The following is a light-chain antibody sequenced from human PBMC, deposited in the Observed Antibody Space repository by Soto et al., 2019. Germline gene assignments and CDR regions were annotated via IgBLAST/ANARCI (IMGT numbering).Light chain of an antibody. CDR2: DVS. CDR1: SSDVGGYNY. V-gene: IGLV2-14*03. J-gene: IGLJ2*01. CDR3: SSYTSSSTRV. Sequence: QSALTQPASVSGSPGQSIAISCTGTSSDVGGYNYVSWYQHHPGKAPKLMIYDVSNRPSGLSNRFSGSKSGNTASLTISGIQPEDEADYYCSSYTSSSTRVFGGGTKLTVL.